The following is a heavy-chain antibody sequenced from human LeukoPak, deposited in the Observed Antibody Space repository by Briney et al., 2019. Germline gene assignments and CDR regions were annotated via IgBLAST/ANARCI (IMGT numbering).Heavy chain of an antibody. CDR2: INPNSGDT. Sequence: ASLKVSCKASGYTFTGHYMYWVRQAPGQGLEWMGWINPNSGDTNYAQKFQGRVTMTRDTSISTAYMELSGLRSDDTAVFYCARGRKYRTPSWSLDYWGLGTLVTVSS. CDR1: GYTFTGHY. J-gene: IGHJ4*02. CDR3: ARGRKYRTPSWSLDY. D-gene: IGHD6-6*01. V-gene: IGHV1-2*02.